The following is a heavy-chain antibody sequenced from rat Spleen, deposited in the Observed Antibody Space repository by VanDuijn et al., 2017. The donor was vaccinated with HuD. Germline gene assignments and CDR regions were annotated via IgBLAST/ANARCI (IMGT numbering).Heavy chain of an antibody. V-gene: IGHV5-7*01. D-gene: IGHD1-9*01. J-gene: IGHJ2*01. Sequence: EVQLVESGGGLVQPGRSLKLSCAASGFTFSDYAMAWVRQAPKKGLEWVATIIYDGSSTYYRDSVKGRFTISRDNAKSTLSLQVDSLRSEDTATYYCARRHYGYTDYFDYWGQGVMVTVSS. CDR2: IIYDGSST. CDR3: ARRHYGYTDYFDY. CDR1: GFTFSDYA.